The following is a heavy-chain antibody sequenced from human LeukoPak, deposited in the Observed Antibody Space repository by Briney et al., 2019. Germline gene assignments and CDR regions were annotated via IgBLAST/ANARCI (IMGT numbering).Heavy chain of an antibody. CDR3: ARGISSGWSRAVGY. D-gene: IGHD6-19*01. V-gene: IGHV4-59*01. J-gene: IGHJ4*02. CDR2: IYYSGSA. CDR1: GGSINNYY. Sequence: SETLSLTCTVSGGSINNYYWSWIRQPPGKGLEYIGYIYYSGSANYNPSLKSRVTISVDPSKNQFSLKLSSVTAADTAVYYCARGISSGWSRAVGYWGQGTLVTVSS.